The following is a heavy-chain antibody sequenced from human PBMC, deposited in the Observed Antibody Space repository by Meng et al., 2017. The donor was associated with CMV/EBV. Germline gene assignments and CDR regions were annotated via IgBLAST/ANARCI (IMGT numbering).Heavy chain of an antibody. CDR2: ISSSSSYI. J-gene: IGHJ6*02. Sequence: GESLKISCAASGFNFSSYSMNWVRQAPGKGLEWVSSISSSSSYIYYADSVKGRFTISRDNAKNSLYLQMNSLRAEDTAVYYCARALVDTAMVTPTYYYYGMDVWGQGTTVTVSS. D-gene: IGHD5-18*01. CDR1: GFNFSSYS. V-gene: IGHV3-21*01. CDR3: ARALVDTAMVTPTYYYYGMDV.